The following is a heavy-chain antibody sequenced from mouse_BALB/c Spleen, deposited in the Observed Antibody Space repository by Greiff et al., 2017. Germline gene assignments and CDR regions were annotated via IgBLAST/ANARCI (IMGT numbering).Heavy chain of an antibody. V-gene: IGHV3-2*02. Sequence: VQLQQSGPGLVKPSQSLSLTCTVTGYSITSDYAWNWIRQFPGNKLEWMGYISYSGSTSYNPSLKSRISITRDTSKNQFFLQLNSVTTEDTATYYCARKLGLRGAMDYRGQGTSDTVSS. CDR1: GYSITSDYA. CDR2: ISYSGST. D-gene: IGHD3-1*01. CDR3: ARKLGLRGAMDY. J-gene: IGHJ4*01.